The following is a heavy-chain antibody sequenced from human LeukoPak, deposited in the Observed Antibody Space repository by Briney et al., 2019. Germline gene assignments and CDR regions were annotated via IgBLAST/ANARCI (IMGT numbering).Heavy chain of an antibody. CDR2: ISSSGSTI. V-gene: IGHV3-48*03. CDR1: GFTFSSYE. Sequence: QTGGSLRLSCAASGFTFSSYEMNWVRQAPGKGLEWVSYISSSGSTIYYADSVKGRFTISRDNAKNSLYLQMNSLRAEDTAVYYCAKVGFGGVIVPFDYWGQGTLVTVSS. D-gene: IGHD3-16*02. CDR3: AKVGFGGVIVPFDY. J-gene: IGHJ4*02.